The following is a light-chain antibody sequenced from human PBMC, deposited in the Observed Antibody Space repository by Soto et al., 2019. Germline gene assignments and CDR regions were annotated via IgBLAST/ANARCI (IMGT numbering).Light chain of an antibody. J-gene: IGLJ1*01. CDR1: SSDVGGYNY. Sequence: QSVLTQPPSASGSPGRSVAISCTGTSSDVGGYNYVSWYQQRPGKAPKLMIYEVNKRPSGVPDRFSGSKSGNTASLTVSGLQAEDEADYYCGSYTTSSNYVFGTGTKVTVL. V-gene: IGLV2-8*01. CDR2: EVN. CDR3: GSYTTSSNYV.